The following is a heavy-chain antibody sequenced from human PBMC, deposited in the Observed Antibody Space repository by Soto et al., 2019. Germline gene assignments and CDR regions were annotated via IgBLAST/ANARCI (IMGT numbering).Heavy chain of an antibody. CDR2: IYYSGST. D-gene: IGHD3-3*01. CDR3: SRYSGYYDFWSGENYYYGMDV. CDR1: GGSISSGGYY. V-gene: IGHV4-31*03. Sequence: PSETLSLTCTVSGGSISSGGYYWSWIRQHPGKGLECIVYIYYSGSTYYNPFLKSRVTISVDTSKNQFSLKLSSVTAADTAVYYCSRYSGYYDFWSGENYYYGMDVWGQGTTVTVS. J-gene: IGHJ6*02.